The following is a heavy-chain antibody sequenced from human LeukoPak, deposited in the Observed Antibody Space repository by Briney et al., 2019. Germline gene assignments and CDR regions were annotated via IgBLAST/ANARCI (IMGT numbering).Heavy chain of an antibody. CDR1: GGSFSGYY. CDR3: ARDRRSSYYYYYYIDV. V-gene: IGHV4-34*01. D-gene: IGHD6-6*01. J-gene: IGHJ6*03. CDR2: INHSGST. Sequence: SETLSLTCAVYGGSFSGYYWSWIRQPPGKGLEWIGEINHSGSTNYNPSLKSRVTISVDTSKNQFSLKLSSVTAADTAVYYCARDRRSSYYYYYYIDVWGKGTTVTVSS.